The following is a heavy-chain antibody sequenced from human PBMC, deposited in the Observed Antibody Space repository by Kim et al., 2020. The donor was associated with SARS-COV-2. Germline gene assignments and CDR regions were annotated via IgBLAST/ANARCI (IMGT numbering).Heavy chain of an antibody. V-gene: IGHV3-11*01. CDR2: ISSSGSTI. D-gene: IGHD6-13*01. J-gene: IGHJ6*02. CDR1: GFTFSDYY. CDR3: ARDRIAAAGISSYYYYGMDV. Sequence: GGSLRLSCAASGFTFSDYYMSWIRQAPGKGLEWVSYISSSGSTIYYADSVKGRFTISRDNAKNSLYLQMNSLRAEDTAVYYCARDRIAAAGISSYYYYGMDVWGQGTTVTVSS.